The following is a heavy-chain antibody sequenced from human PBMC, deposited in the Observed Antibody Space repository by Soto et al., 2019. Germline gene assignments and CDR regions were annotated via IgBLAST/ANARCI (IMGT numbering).Heavy chain of an antibody. Sequence: PGGSLRLSCAASGFTFSSYAMTWVRQAPGKGLEWVSAIGGTGDQIFYADSVRGRFTISRDNSKNTLYLQMNSLRAEDTAVYYCARDGDFGVVHYYYYYYMDVWGKGTTVTVSS. CDR3: ARDGDFGVVHYYYYYYMDV. J-gene: IGHJ6*03. CDR2: IGGTGDQI. CDR1: GFTFSSYA. D-gene: IGHD3-3*01. V-gene: IGHV3-23*01.